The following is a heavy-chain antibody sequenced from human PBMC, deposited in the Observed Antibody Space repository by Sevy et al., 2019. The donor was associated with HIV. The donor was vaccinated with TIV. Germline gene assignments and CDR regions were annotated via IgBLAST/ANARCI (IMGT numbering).Heavy chain of an antibody. J-gene: IGHJ4*02. Sequence: GGSLRLSCAASGFTVSSNYMSWVRQAPGKGLEWVSVIYSGGSTYYADPVKGRFTISRDNSKNTLYLQMNSLRAEDTAVYYCARVNSGSYYWGMYFDYWGQGTLVTVSS. V-gene: IGHV3-53*01. CDR1: GFTVSSNY. CDR2: IYSGGST. D-gene: IGHD3-10*01. CDR3: ARVNSGSYYWGMYFDY.